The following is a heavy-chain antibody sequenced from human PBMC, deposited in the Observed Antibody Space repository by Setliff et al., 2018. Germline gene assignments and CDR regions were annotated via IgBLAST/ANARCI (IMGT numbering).Heavy chain of an antibody. V-gene: IGHV1-18*01. J-gene: IGHJ5*02. Sequence: ASVKVSCKTSGYSFSNYGISWVRQAPGQGLEWLGWIGAHNSNTNYAEKFQGRLSMTTDTSKSTAYMELRSLRSDETAVYFCARDPRRSYADFVSNWFDPWGQGTPVTVSS. D-gene: IGHD4-17*01. CDR1: GYSFSNYG. CDR3: ARDPRRSYADFVSNWFDP. CDR2: IGAHNSNT.